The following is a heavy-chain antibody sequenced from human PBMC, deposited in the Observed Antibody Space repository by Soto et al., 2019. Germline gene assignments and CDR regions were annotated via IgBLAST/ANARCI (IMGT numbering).Heavy chain of an antibody. Sequence: QVQLQQWGAGLLKPSETLSLTCAVYGGSFSGYYWSWIRQPPGKGLEWIGEINHSGSTNYNPSLNSRVTISVDTSKNQFSLKLSSVTAADTAEYYCARSHGLGLEWLRGDFDYWGQGTLVTVSS. CDR2: INHSGST. D-gene: IGHD3-3*01. J-gene: IGHJ4*02. CDR1: GGSFSGYY. V-gene: IGHV4-34*01. CDR3: ARSHGLGLEWLRGDFDY.